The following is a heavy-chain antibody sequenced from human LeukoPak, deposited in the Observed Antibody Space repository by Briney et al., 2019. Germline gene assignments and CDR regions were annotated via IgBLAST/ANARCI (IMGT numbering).Heavy chain of an antibody. CDR2: INPRVSTT. CDR1: GYTFTSYY. Sequence: ASVKISCKASGYTFTSYYMHWVRLAPGQGLEWMGVINPRVSTTIYAQKFQGRVTMTEDTSTDTAYMELSSLRSEDTAVYYCATVGYGDYFDYWGQGTLVTVSS. D-gene: IGHD4-17*01. J-gene: IGHJ4*02. V-gene: IGHV1-46*01. CDR3: ATVGYGDYFDY.